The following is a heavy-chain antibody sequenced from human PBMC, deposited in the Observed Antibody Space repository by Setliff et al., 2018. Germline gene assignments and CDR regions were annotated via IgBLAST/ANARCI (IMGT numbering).Heavy chain of an antibody. D-gene: IGHD3-22*01. V-gene: IGHV1-18*01. Sequence: ASVKVSCKASGYTFPTFGVSWVRPVPGQGLEWLGWISPHNGITRYGQKFQGRVTLTSETTTDTVYMELRSLNSDDTAVYYCARINFYVSSGYYYAPDFWGQGTPVTVSS. CDR1: GYTFPTFG. J-gene: IGHJ4*02. CDR3: ARINFYVSSGYYYAPDF. CDR2: ISPHNGIT.